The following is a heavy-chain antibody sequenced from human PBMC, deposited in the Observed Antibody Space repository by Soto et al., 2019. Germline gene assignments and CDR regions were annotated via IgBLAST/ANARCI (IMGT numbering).Heavy chain of an antibody. CDR1: GGSISSGNYY. CDR2: IYHSGST. CDR3: AREYGDPFPSNWFDP. D-gene: IGHD4-17*01. J-gene: IGHJ5*02. Sequence: QVQLQESGPGLVKPSQTLSLTCTVSGGSISSGNYYWSWLRQHPGKGLEWIGYIYHSGSTYYTPTPKSRVTRSVNASKNQFSLTLSSVTVADTAIYYRAREYGDPFPSNWFDPWGQGTLVTVSS. V-gene: IGHV4-31*03.